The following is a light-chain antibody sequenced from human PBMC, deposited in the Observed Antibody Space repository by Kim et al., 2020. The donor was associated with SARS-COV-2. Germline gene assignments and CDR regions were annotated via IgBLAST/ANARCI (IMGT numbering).Light chain of an antibody. CDR2: DAS. V-gene: IGKV3-11*01. CDR1: HSIGIS. J-gene: IGKJ2*01. Sequence: LSPGEGATLSCRASHSIGISLAWYQQKPGQAPRLLIYDASNRATGIPARFSGSGSGTDFTLTISSLEPEDFAVYYCQQRSNWPSYTFGQGTKLEI. CDR3: QQRSNWPSYT.